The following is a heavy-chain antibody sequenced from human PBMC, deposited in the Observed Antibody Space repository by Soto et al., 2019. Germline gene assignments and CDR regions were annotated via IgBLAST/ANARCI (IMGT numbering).Heavy chain of an antibody. CDR2: IIPIFGTA. D-gene: IGHD6-19*01. CDR1: GGTFSSYA. V-gene: IGHV1-69*01. J-gene: IGHJ5*02. CDR3: ARDRVYSSGWTTTPWWFDP. Sequence: QVQLVQSGAEVKKPGSSVKVSCKASGGTFSSYAISWVRQAPGQGLECMGGIIPIFGTANYAQKFQGRVTITADESTSTAYMELSSLRSEDTAVYYCARDRVYSSGWTTTPWWFDPWGQGTLVTVSS.